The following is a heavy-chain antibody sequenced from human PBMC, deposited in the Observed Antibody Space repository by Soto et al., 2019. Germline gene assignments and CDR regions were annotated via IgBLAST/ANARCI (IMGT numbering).Heavy chain of an antibody. J-gene: IGHJ1*01. V-gene: IGHV4-34*01. D-gene: IGHD3-10*01. CDR3: ARARGGVQH. Sequence: PSETLSLICAVYGASFSGFYWSWIRQPPGKGLEWIGELNPSGGTNYNASLKSRVSMSGDTSQNQFSLRLSFVTATDTAMYYRARARGGVQHWGQGTLVTVSS. CDR1: GASFSGFY. CDR2: LNPSGGT.